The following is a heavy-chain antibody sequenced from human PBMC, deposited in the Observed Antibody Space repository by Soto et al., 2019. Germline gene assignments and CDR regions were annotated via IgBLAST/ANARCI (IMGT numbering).Heavy chain of an antibody. D-gene: IGHD1-1*01. CDR1: GYTFTSYG. CDR2: ISAYNGNT. Sequence: QVQLVQSGAELKKPGASVKVSCKASGYTFTSYGISWVRQAPGQGLEWMGWISAYNGNTNYDQKLHCRVNIPTDTSTSTAYMELRSLRSDDTAVYYCARTMGYIQDYWGQGTLVTVSS. J-gene: IGHJ4*02. CDR3: ARTMGYIQDY. V-gene: IGHV1-18*01.